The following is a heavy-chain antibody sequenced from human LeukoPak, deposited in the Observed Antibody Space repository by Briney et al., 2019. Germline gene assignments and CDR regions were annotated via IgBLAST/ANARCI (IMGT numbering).Heavy chain of an antibody. Sequence: GGSLRLSCAASGFTFSSYWMHWVRQAPGKGLVWVSRINSDGSSTSYADSVKGRFTISRDNAKNTLYLQMNSLRAEDTAVYYCAREIRYCSSTSCHPRGWFDPWGQGTLVTVSS. CDR1: GFTFSSYW. D-gene: IGHD2-2*01. V-gene: IGHV3-74*01. J-gene: IGHJ5*02. CDR2: INSDGSST. CDR3: AREIRYCSSTSCHPRGWFDP.